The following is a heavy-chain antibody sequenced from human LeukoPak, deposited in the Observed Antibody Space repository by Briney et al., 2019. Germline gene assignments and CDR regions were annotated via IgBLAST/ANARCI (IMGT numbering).Heavy chain of an antibody. V-gene: IGHV4-34*01. CDR3: ARGSRAGWFGELMKGSFDY. D-gene: IGHD3-10*01. CDR2: INHSGST. J-gene: IGHJ4*02. CDR1: GGSFSGYY. Sequence: SEILSLTCAVYGGSFSGYYWSWIRQPPGKGREWIGEINHSGSTNYNPSLKSRVTISVDTSKNQFSLKLSSVTAADTAVYYCARGSRAGWFGELMKGSFDYWGQGTLVTVSS.